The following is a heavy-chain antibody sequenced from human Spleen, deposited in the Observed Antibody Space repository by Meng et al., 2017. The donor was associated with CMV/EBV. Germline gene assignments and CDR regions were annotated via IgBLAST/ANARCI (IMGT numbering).Heavy chain of an antibody. Sequence: VQLQPWGPGLLQSLEPLSLTCAVSGGSFSGSSRSWIRQPPGQGLERIGEINHSGRTNYNPSLKSRVTISVDTSKNQFSLKLSSVTAADTAVYYCARGSDTIFGVFITRIRWFDPWGQGTLVTVSS. CDR3: ARGSDTIFGVFITRIRWFDP. J-gene: IGHJ5*02. D-gene: IGHD3-3*01. CDR2: INHSGRT. V-gene: IGHV4-34*01. CDR1: GGSFSGSS.